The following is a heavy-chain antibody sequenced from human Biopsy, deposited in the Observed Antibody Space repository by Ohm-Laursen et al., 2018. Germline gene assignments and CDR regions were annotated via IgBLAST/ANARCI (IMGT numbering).Heavy chain of an antibody. D-gene: IGHD3-16*01. Sequence: SLRLSCAASGFTFSDYYMNWIRQAPGKGLEWVSYISTSGTTRYYGDSVKGRFTISRDNAKNSLYLQMNSLRAEDTALYYCAKDSGGSPLGELFHWGQGNLVTVSS. CDR3: AKDSGGSPLGELFH. CDR1: GFTFSDYY. J-gene: IGHJ4*02. CDR2: ISTSGTTR. V-gene: IGHV3-11*01.